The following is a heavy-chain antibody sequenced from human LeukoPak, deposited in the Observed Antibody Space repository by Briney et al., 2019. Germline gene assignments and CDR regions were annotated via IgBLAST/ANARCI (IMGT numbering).Heavy chain of an antibody. Sequence: ASVKVSCKASGYTFTGYYMHWVRQAPGQGLEWMGWINPNSGGTNYAQKFQGRVTMTRDMSISTAYMELSRLRSDDTAVYHCARSITIFGVVIENFDYWGQGTLVTVSS. CDR2: INPNSGGT. J-gene: IGHJ4*02. CDR1: GYTFTGYY. CDR3: ARSITIFGVVIENFDY. D-gene: IGHD3-3*01. V-gene: IGHV1-2*02.